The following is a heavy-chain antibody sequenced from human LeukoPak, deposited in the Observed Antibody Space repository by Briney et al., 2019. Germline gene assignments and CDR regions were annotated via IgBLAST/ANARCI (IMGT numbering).Heavy chain of an antibody. Sequence: GASVKVSCKASGYTFTGYYMHWVRQAPGQGLEWMGWINPNSGGTNYAQKSQGRVTMTRDTSISTAYMELSRLRSDDTAVYYCASLPQSIAARPYFDYWGQGTLVTVSS. CDR2: INPNSGGT. CDR1: GYTFTGYY. V-gene: IGHV1-2*02. D-gene: IGHD6-6*01. J-gene: IGHJ4*02. CDR3: ASLPQSIAARPYFDY.